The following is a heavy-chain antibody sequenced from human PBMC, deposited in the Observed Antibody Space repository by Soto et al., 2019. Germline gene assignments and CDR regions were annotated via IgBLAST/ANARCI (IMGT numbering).Heavy chain of an antibody. CDR3: ARHGDILTGRPDYYCYGMDV. V-gene: IGHV5-51*01. D-gene: IGHD3-9*01. CDR2: IYPGDSDT. CDR1: GYSFTSYW. Sequence: GESLKISCKGSGYSFTSYWIGWVRQMPGKGLEWMGIIYPGDSDTRYSPSFQGQVTISTDKSISTAYLQWSSLKASDTAMYYCARHGDILTGRPDYYCYGMDVWGQGTTVTVSS. J-gene: IGHJ6*02.